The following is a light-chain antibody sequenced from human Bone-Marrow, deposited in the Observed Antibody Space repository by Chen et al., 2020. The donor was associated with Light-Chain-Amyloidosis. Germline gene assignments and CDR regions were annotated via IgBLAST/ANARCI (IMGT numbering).Light chain of an antibody. CDR2: EVT. CDR1: SSDVGGDNH. Sequence: QSALTQPASVSGSPGQSITISCTGTSSDVGGDNHVSWYQQHPDKAPKLMIYEVTNRPSWVPDRFSGSRSANTSSLTISGLQTEDAAYYFCSCCTLTNTLVFGSVTRVTVL. J-gene: IGLJ1*01. CDR3: SCCTLTNTLV. V-gene: IGLV2-14*01.